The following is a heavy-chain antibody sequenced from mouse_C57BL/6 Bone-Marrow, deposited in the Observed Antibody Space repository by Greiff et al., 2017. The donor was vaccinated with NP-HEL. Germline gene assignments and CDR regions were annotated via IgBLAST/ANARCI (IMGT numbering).Heavy chain of an antibody. V-gene: IGHV1-59*01. CDR3: ARGDYPYYFDY. Sequence: QVHVKQPGAELVRPGTSVKLSCKASGYTFTSYWMHWVKQRPGQGLEWIGVIDPSDSYTNYNQKFKGKATLTVDTSSSTAYMQLSSLTSEDSAVYYCARGDYPYYFDYWGQGTTLTVSS. J-gene: IGHJ2*01. D-gene: IGHD2-4*01. CDR1: GYTFTSYW. CDR2: IDPSDSYT.